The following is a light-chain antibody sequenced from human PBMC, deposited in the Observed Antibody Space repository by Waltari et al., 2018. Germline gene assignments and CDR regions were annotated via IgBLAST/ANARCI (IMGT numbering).Light chain of an antibody. CDR1: QSLLHTDGNTY. J-gene: IGKJ4*01. CDR3: MQNVHLPFP. CDR2: EVS. Sequence: DIVMTQTPLSLSVTTGKQASISCKSSQSLLHTDGNTYLSGYLQKPGQSPQLPIYEVSSRFSGLPDRFIGSDSWTHFTLKISRVEADDVGVYSCMQNVHLPFPFGGGTKVEIK. V-gene: IGKV2-29*03.